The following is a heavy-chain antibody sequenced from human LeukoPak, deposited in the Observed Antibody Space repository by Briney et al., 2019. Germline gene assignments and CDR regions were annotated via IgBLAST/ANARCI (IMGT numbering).Heavy chain of an antibody. CDR3: AKGVGYGGMDV. Sequence: GKSLRLSCAASGFTFSGYGMHWVRQAPGKGLEWVAVISYDGHNEYYGDSVKGRFTISRHNSKNTVSLQMDSLRAEHTGIYYFAKGVGYGGMDVWGQGTTVTVSS. V-gene: IGHV3-30*18. J-gene: IGHJ6*02. D-gene: IGHD5-12*01. CDR1: GFTFSGYG. CDR2: ISYDGHNE.